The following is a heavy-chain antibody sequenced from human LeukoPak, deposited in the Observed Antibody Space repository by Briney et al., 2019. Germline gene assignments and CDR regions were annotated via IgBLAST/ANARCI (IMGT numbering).Heavy chain of an antibody. J-gene: IGHJ4*02. V-gene: IGHV3-15*01. CDR1: GFTFSNAW. CDR3: TTVHYDYVWGSYRDDY. D-gene: IGHD3-16*02. Sequence: GGSLRLSCAASGFTFSNAWMSWVRQAPGKGLEWVGRIKSKTDGGTTDYAAPVKGRFTISRDDSKNTLYPQMNSLKTEDTAVYYCTTVHYDYVWGSYRDDYWGQGTLVTVSS. CDR2: IKSKTDGGTT.